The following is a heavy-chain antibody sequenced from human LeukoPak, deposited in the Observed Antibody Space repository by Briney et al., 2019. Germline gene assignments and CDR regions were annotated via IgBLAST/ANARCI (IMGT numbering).Heavy chain of an antibody. CDR3: AREGMYEKTGFDP. Sequence: SETLSLTCTVSGGSISSGGYYWSWIRQHPGKGLEWIGYIYYSGSTYYNPSLKSRVTISVDTSKNQFSLKLSSVTAADTAVYYCAREGMYEKTGFDPWGQGTLVTVSS. V-gene: IGHV4-31*03. CDR2: IYYSGST. CDR1: GGSISSGGYY. D-gene: IGHD2-8*01. J-gene: IGHJ5*02.